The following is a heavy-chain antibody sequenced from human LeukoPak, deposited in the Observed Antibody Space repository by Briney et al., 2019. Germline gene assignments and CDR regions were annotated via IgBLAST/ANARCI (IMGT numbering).Heavy chain of an antibody. CDR1: GFTFSSYG. Sequence: GGSLRLSCAASGFTFSSYGMHWARQAPGKGLEWVAFIRYDGSNNYYADSVKGRFTISRDNSKNTLYLQMNSLRAEDTAVYSCAKDQWLVLDYWGQGTLVTVSS. J-gene: IGHJ4*02. D-gene: IGHD6-19*01. CDR3: AKDQWLVLDY. V-gene: IGHV3-30*02. CDR2: IRYDGSNN.